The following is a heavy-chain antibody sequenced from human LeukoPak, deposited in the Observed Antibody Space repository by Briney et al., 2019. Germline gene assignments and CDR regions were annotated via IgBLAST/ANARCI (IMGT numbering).Heavy chain of an antibody. CDR3: ARTGYGGNSRNYYYGMDV. CDR2: TYYRSKWYN. V-gene: IGHV6-1*01. CDR1: GDSVSSNSAA. D-gene: IGHD4-23*01. J-gene: IGHJ6*02. Sequence: SQTLSLTCAISGDSVSSNSAAWNWIRQSPSRGLEWLGRTYYRSKWYNDDAVSVKSRITINPDTSKNQFSLQLNSVTPEDTAVYYCARTGYGGNSRNYYYGMDVWGQGTTVTVSS.